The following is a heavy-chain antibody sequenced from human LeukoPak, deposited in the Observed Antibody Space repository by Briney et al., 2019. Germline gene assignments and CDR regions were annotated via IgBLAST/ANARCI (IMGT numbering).Heavy chain of an antibody. Sequence: SETLSLTCAVSGVSISSSGWWTWVRQTPGTGLEWLGEIHHSGTTNYNPSLKSRVVISVDKSKNQFSLRLKSVTAADTAVYYCARVPYLYCTNGVCHMDVWGKGTTVTVSS. CDR1: GVSISSSGW. CDR2: IHHSGTT. CDR3: ARVPYLYCTNGVCHMDV. V-gene: IGHV4-4*02. J-gene: IGHJ6*04. D-gene: IGHD2-8*01.